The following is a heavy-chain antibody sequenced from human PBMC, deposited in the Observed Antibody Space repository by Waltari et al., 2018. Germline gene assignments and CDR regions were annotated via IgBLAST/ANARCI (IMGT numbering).Heavy chain of an antibody. Sequence: QLQLEESGLGLVKPSETLSPTCTVSGGSIITSSYYWGGFRQPPGKRLEWIGNSHHTGSAHYNPYLRSRVTISVDTSRNQFFLELSSVTATDTAVYYCARRGSSGWFMDYWGQGTLVIVSS. CDR1: GGSIITSSYY. J-gene: IGHJ4*02. D-gene: IGHD6-19*01. CDR3: ARRGSSGWFMDY. V-gene: IGHV4-39*01. CDR2: SHHTGSA.